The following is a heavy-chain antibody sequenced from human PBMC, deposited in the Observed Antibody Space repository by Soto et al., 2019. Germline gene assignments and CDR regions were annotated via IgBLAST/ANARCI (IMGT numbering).Heavy chain of an antibody. CDR3: ASSSQALSFYDLDV. D-gene: IGHD2-2*01. Sequence: QLQLQGSGSRLVKPSQTLSLSCTVSGGSISRAGYSWSWIRQSPGKDLEWIGYIYHSVNAFYNPSPKRRDTMSLDRSRNQFSLNLTSVTAADTAVDFCASSSQALSFYDLDVWGQGTTVVVSS. CDR2: IYHSVNA. V-gene: IGHV4-30-2*06. J-gene: IGHJ6*02. CDR1: GGSISRAGYS.